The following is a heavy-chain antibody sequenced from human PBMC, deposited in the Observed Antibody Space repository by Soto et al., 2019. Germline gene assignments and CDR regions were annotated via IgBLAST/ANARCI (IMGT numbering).Heavy chain of an antibody. Sequence: EVQLLESGGGLVQPGGSLRLSCAASGFTFSIYAMTWVRQARGKGLEWVSTISSSGTSAYYADSVKGRFTFSRDNSKNTLYLQMNRLRVEDTALYYCAKLGSNGWYDAFDIWGQGTVVTVSS. CDR1: GFTFSIYA. CDR3: AKLGSNGWYDAFDI. CDR2: ISSSGTSA. V-gene: IGHV3-23*01. D-gene: IGHD6-19*01. J-gene: IGHJ3*02.